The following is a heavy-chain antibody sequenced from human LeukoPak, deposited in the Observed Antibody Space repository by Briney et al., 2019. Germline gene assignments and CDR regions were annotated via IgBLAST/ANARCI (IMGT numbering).Heavy chain of an antibody. Sequence: PGRSLRLSCAASGFTFGTYGMHWVRQAPGKGLEWVAVMSDDGTHKYYADSVKGRFTISRDNSKHTLYLQMNSLRAEDTAVYYCARNEAARRGSYYYNYMDVWDKGTTVTVS. V-gene: IGHV3-30*01. CDR2: MSDDGTHK. D-gene: IGHD6-6*01. CDR3: ARNEAARRGSYYYNYMDV. J-gene: IGHJ6*03. CDR1: GFTFGTYG.